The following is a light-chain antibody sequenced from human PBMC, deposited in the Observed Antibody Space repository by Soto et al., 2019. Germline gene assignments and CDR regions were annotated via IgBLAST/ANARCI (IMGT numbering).Light chain of an antibody. Sequence: QSALTQPGSVSGSPGQAITISGTGTSSDIGGYKYVSWYQQHPGKAPKLMIYDVSNRPSGVSNRFSGSKSGNTATLTISGLQGENEAEYYCSSYTGGSTYVFGTGTQLTVL. CDR1: SSDIGGYKY. V-gene: IGLV2-14*01. CDR2: DVS. J-gene: IGLJ1*01. CDR3: SSYTGGSTYV.